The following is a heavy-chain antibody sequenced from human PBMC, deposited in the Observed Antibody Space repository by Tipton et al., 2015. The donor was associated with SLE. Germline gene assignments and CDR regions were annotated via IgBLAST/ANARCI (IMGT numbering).Heavy chain of an antibody. CDR3: AISLYSSPDY. V-gene: IGHV3-30*03. CDR1: GLTFSTYG. Sequence: SLRLSCAASGLTFSTYGMTWVRQAPGKGLEWVAVISYDGSNKYYADSVKGRFTISRDNSKNTLYLQMNSLRAEDTAVYYCAISLYSSPDYWGQGTLVTVSS. CDR2: ISYDGSNK. D-gene: IGHD6-13*01. J-gene: IGHJ4*02.